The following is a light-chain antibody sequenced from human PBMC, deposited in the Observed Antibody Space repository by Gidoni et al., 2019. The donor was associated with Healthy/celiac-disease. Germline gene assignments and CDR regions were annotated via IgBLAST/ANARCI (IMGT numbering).Light chain of an antibody. CDR1: SSDVGGYNY. CDR3: SSYAGSNRV. V-gene: IGLV2-8*01. Sequence: QSALTQPPSASGSPGQSVTISCTGTSSDVGGYNYVSWYQQHTGKAPKLMIYEVSKRPSGVPDLFSGSKSGNTASLTVSGLQAEDEADYYCSSYAGSNRVFGGGTKLTVL. J-gene: IGLJ2*01. CDR2: EVS.